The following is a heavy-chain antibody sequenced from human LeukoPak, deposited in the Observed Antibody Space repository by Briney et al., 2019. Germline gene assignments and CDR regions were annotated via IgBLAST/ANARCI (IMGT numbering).Heavy chain of an antibody. Sequence: LTGGSLRLSCAASGFTFSSYVMSWVRQAPGKGLEWVSTISGNGRNTYYADSVKGRFTISRDNSKITLYLEMNSLRAEDTAVYYCARGRGVYGYWYFDLWGRGTLVTVSS. CDR2: ISGNGRNT. CDR3: ARGRGVYGYWYFDL. CDR1: GFTFSSYV. V-gene: IGHV3-23*01. D-gene: IGHD2-15*01. J-gene: IGHJ2*01.